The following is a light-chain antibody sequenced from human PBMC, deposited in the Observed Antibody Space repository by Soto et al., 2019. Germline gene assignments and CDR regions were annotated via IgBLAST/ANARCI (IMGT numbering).Light chain of an antibody. V-gene: IGLV1-51*01. J-gene: IGLJ3*02. CDR1: SSNIGRNF. CDR2: DNN. CDR3: GTWHSTLRARV. Sequence: QSVLTQPPSVPAAPGQKVTISCSGTSSNIGRNFVSWYQQLPGTAPKLLIYDNNKRPSGISNLLSGSKSGTSAALGIAGLQTGDEPIYYCGTWHSTLRARVFAGGTK.